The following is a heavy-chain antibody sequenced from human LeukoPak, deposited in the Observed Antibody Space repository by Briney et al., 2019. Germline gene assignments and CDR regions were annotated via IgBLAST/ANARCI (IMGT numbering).Heavy chain of an antibody. D-gene: IGHD4-23*01. CDR1: GFTFSSYA. CDR3: ARGPIRDYGGNSGDH. J-gene: IGHJ4*02. CDR2: ISSNGGST. V-gene: IGHV3-64*01. Sequence: GGPLRLSCAASGFTFSSYAMHWVRQAPGKGLEYVSAISSNGGSTYYANSVKGRFTISRDNSKNTLYLQMGSLRAEDMAVYYCARGPIRDYGGNSGDHWGQGTLVTVSS.